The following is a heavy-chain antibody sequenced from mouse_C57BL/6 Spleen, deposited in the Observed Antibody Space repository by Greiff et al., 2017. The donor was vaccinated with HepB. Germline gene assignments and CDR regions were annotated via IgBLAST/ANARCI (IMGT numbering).Heavy chain of an antibody. Sequence: EVKLMESGPVLVKPGASVKMSCKASGYTFTDYYMNWVKQSHGKSLEWIGVINPYNGGTSYNQKFKGKATLTVDKSSSTAYMELNSLTSEDSAVYYCARGYHGAMDYWGQGTSVTVSS. J-gene: IGHJ4*01. D-gene: IGHD2-2*01. CDR2: INPYNGGT. V-gene: IGHV1-19*01. CDR1: GYTFTDYY. CDR3: ARGYHGAMDY.